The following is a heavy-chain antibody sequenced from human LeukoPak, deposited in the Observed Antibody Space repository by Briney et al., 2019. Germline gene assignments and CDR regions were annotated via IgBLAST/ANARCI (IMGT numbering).Heavy chain of an antibody. D-gene: IGHD4-17*01. V-gene: IGHV4-34*01. CDR3: ARAMRMTTVTTNYYYGMDV. CDR1: GGFFSNYY. Sequence: SETLSLTCAVYGGFFSNYYWSWIRQPPGKGLEWLGEINHRGSTNYNPSLKSRVTISVDTSKNQFSLKLSSVTAADTAVYYCARAMRMTTVTTNYYYGMDVWGQGSTVTVSS. CDR2: INHRGST. J-gene: IGHJ6*02.